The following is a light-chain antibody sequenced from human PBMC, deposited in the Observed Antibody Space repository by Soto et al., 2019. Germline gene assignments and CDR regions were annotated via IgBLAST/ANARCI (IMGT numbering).Light chain of an antibody. CDR2: AAS. Sequence: DIQMTQSPSSLSAAVGDRVTITCRASLGIRNYLAWYQQKPGKVPKLLIYAASTLQSGVPSRFSGGGSGTDFTLTISSLQPEDVATYYCQHYKSASFTFGPGTRVDFK. J-gene: IGKJ3*01. V-gene: IGKV1-27*01. CDR3: QHYKSASFT. CDR1: LGIRNY.